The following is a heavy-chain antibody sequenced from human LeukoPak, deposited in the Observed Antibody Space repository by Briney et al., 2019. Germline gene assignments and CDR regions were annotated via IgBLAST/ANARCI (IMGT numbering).Heavy chain of an antibody. CDR1: GYTFTGYY. V-gene: IGHV1-2*02. Sequence: ASVKVSCTASGYTFTGYYMHWVRQAPGQGLEWMGWINPNSGGTNYAQKFQGRVTMTRDTSISTVYMELSRLRSEDTAVYYCARGENIVATPTFWGQGTLVTVSS. J-gene: IGHJ4*02. CDR3: ARGENIVATPTF. CDR2: INPNSGGT. D-gene: IGHD5-12*01.